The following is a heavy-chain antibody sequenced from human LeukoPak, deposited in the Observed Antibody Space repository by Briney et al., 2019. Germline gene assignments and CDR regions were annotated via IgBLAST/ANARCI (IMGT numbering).Heavy chain of an antibody. CDR1: GGSISSSSYY. V-gene: IGHV4-39*07. Sequence: SETLSLTCTVSGGSISSSSYYWGWIRQSPGKGLEWLGSISHTESTYYNPSLKSRVTISVDTSKNQFSLKLSSVTAADTAVYYCARTGELWFGELSLNPLDCWGQGTLVTVSS. D-gene: IGHD3-10*01. CDR3: ARTGELWFGELSLNPLDC. CDR2: ISHTEST. J-gene: IGHJ4*02.